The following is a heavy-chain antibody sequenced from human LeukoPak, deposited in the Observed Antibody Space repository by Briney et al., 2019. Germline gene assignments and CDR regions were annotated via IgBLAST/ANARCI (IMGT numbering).Heavy chain of an antibody. J-gene: IGHJ5*02. D-gene: IGHD5-18*01. CDR3: ARDPRDTAMVTLRQGNWFDP. CDR2: ISSSSSYI. V-gene: IGHV3-21*01. Sequence: PGGSLRLSCAASGFTFSSYSMNWVRQAPGKGLEWVSSISSSSSYIYYADSVKGRFTISRDNAKNSLYLQMNSLRAEDTAVYYCARDPRDTAMVTLRQGNWFDPWGQGTLVTVSS. CDR1: GFTFSSYS.